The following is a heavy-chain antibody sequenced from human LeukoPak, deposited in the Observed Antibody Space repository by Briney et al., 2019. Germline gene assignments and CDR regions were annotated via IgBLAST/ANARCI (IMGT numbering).Heavy chain of an antibody. CDR2: INHSGST. CDR3: ASGLSMKLMQWLAPRWLDP. J-gene: IGHJ5*02. Sequence: PSETLSLTCAVYGGSFSGYYWIWIRQPPGKGLEWIGEINHSGSTNYNPSLKSRVTISVDTSNNQFSLKLSSVTAADTAVYYCASGLSMKLMQWLAPRWLDPWGQGTLVTVSS. CDR1: GGSFSGYY. D-gene: IGHD6-19*01. V-gene: IGHV4-34*01.